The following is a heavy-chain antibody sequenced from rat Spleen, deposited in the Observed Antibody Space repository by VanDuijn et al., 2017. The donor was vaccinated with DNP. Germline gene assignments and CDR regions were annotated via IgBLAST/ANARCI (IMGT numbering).Heavy chain of an antibody. J-gene: IGHJ2*01. CDR1: GFSLTSYG. Sequence: VQLKESGPGLVQPSQTLSLTCTVSGFSLTSYGVSWVRQPPGKGLEWVASISTGGGNTYYRDPVKGRFTIARDNAKSSLYLQMNSLKSEDTATYYCTRGVYYGSSWAFDYWGHGVMVTVSS. CDR3: TRGVYYGSSWAFDY. CDR2: ISTGGGNT. V-gene: IGHV5S13*01. D-gene: IGHD1-6*01.